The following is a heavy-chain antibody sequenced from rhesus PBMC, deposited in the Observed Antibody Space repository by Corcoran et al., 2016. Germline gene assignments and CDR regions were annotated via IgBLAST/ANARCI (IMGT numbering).Heavy chain of an antibody. J-gene: IGHJ4*01. V-gene: IGHV4-147*01. CDR2: IYGCSSTT. Sequence: QVQLQESGPGVVKPSETLSLTCAVSGGSISSFWLGWIRQPPGKGLVWFGQIYGCSSTTTYTPSLKCRVTISSDTSKNQFSLKLGSVTAADTAVYYCARDVITATGTGFDYWGQGVLVTVSS. CDR3: ARDVITATGTGFDY. D-gene: IGHD6-31*01. CDR1: GGSISSFW.